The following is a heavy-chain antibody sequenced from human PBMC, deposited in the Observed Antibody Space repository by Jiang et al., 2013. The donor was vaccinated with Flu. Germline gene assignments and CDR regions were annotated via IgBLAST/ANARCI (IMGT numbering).Heavy chain of an antibody. J-gene: IGHJ6*02. CDR2: IIPIFGTA. D-gene: IGHD2-15*01. V-gene: IGHV1-69*01. Sequence: RQAPGQGLEWMGGIIPIFGTANYAQKFQGRVTITADESTSTAYMELSSLRSEDTAVYYCARYCSGGSCYSAYYYGMDVWGQGTTVTVSS. CDR3: ARYCSGGSCYSAYYYGMDV.